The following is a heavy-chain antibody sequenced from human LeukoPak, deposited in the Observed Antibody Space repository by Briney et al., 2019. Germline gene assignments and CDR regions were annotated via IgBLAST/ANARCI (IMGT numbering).Heavy chain of an antibody. CDR1: GGSISSSSYY. J-gene: IGHJ6*03. CDR3: ARHKDYYYSYMDV. Sequence: PSETLSLTCTVSGGSISSSSYYWGWIRQPPGKGLEGIGSIYYSGSTYYNPSLKSRVTISVDTSKNQFSLKLSSVTAADTAVYYCARHKDYYYSYMDVWGKGTTVTISS. CDR2: IYYSGST. V-gene: IGHV4-39*01.